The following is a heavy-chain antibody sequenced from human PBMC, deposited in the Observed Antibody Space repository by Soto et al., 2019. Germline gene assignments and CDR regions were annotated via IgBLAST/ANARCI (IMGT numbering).Heavy chain of an antibody. J-gene: IGHJ4*02. CDR3: ARRVVPAAMSFDY. Sequence: TLSLTCTVSGGSISSGDYYWSWIRQPPGKGLEWIGYIYYSGVTYYNPSLKSRVTISVDTSKNQFSLKLSSVTAAYTAVYYCARRVVPAAMSFDYWGQGTLVTVSS. CDR2: IYYSGVT. D-gene: IGHD2-2*01. V-gene: IGHV4-30-4*01. CDR1: GGSISSGDYY.